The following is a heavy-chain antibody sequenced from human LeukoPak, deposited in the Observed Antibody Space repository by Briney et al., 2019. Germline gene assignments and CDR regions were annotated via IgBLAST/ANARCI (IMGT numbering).Heavy chain of an antibody. D-gene: IGHD6-13*01. Sequence: ASVKVSCKASGGTFSSYAISWVRQATGQGLEWMGWISAYNGNTNYAQKVQGRVTMTTDTSTSTAYMELRSLRSDDTAVYYCARFEDGSSWPWPGLDYWGQGTLVTVSS. CDR2: ISAYNGNT. J-gene: IGHJ4*02. V-gene: IGHV1-18*01. CDR1: GGTFSSYA. CDR3: ARFEDGSSWPWPGLDY.